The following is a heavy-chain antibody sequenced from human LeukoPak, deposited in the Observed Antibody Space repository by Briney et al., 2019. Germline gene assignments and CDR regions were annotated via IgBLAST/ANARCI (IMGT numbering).Heavy chain of an antibody. CDR1: GGSFSGYY. CDR3: ARGLPNYYGSGGYYNGGLDY. J-gene: IGHJ4*02. Sequence: SETLSLTCAVYGGSFSGYYWSWIRQPPGKGLEWIGEINHSGSTNYNPSLKSRVTISVDTSKNQFSLKLSSVTAADTAVYYCARGLPNYYGSGGYYNGGLDYWGQGTLVTVSS. D-gene: IGHD3-10*01. CDR2: INHSGST. V-gene: IGHV4-34*01.